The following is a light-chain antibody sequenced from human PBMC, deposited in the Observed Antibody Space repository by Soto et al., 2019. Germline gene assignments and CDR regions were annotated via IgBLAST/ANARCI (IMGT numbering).Light chain of an antibody. J-gene: IGKJ3*01. CDR2: GAS. Sequence: EIVLTQSPGTLSLYPGERATLSCRASQSVSSSYLVWYQQKPGQAPTLLIYGASSRATGIPDRFSGSGSGTDFTLTISSLEPEDFAVYYCQQYGSSPFTFGPGTKVEIK. CDR1: QSVSSSY. V-gene: IGKV3-20*01. CDR3: QQYGSSPFT.